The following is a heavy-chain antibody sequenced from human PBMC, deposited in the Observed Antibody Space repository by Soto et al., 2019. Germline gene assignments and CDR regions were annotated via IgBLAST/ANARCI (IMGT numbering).Heavy chain of an antibody. J-gene: IGHJ6*02. CDR2: ISGNGDAT. D-gene: IGHD2-21*02. V-gene: IGHV3-23*01. CDR1: GFTFISHG. CDR3: ANHPTTSDYLVTVNSMDV. Sequence: EVQLLETGGGLVQPGGSLSLSCAASGFTFISHGMSWFRQAPGQGLEWVSTISGNGDATYYADTVKGRFAISRNNAKNTFYLQMTSIKSDDTAVYYYANHPTTSDYLVTVNSMDVCGQGTTVTVSS.